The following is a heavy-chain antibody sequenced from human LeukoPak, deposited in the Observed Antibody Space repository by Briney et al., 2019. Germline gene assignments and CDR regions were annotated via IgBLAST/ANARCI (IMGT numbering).Heavy chain of an antibody. CDR2: IYQSGKT. J-gene: IGHJ4*02. CDR3: ARGLPGGQLSRYDY. Sequence: PWETLSLTCSVSGYSISSGYYWGWIRQPPGKGLEWMGIIYQSGKTYCNPSLESRVTISVDTSKNQFSLKMNSMTAADTAMYYCARGLPGGQLSRYDYWGQGTLVTVSS. CDR1: GYSISSGYY. V-gene: IGHV4-38-2*02. D-gene: IGHD6-13*01.